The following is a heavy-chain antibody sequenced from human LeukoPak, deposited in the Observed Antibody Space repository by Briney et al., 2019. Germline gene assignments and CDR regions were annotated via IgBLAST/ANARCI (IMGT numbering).Heavy chain of an antibody. CDR2: IYSGGST. Sequence: PGGSLRLSCAASGFTVSSNYMSWVRQAPGKGLEWVSVIYSGGSTYYADSVKGRFTISRDNSENTLYLQMNSLRAEDTAVYYCAREGAGTARHTTYFDYWGQGTLVTVSS. D-gene: IGHD2/OR15-2a*01. CDR1: GFTVSSNY. V-gene: IGHV3-66*01. CDR3: AREGAGTARHTTYFDY. J-gene: IGHJ4*02.